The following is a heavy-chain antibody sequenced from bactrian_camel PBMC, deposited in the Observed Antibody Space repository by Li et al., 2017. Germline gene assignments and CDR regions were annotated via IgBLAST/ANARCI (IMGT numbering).Heavy chain of an antibody. CDR3: VTRGSGFY. V-gene: IGHV3S55*01. CDR2: ISGDGST. Sequence: VQLVESGGGLVQAGGSLKLTCVASGNAFTCAMGWYRQAPGQERVLVTSISGDGSTYYTDSVKGRFTTSRGNAKNTLYLQMNSLKTEDTAVYYCVTRGSGFYWGQGTQVTVS. CDR1: GNAFTCA. D-gene: IGHD5*01. J-gene: IGHJ4*01.